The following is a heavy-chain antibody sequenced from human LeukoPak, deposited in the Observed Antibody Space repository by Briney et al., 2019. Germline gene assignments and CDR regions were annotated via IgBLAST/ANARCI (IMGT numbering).Heavy chain of an antibody. D-gene: IGHD5-12*01. V-gene: IGHV4-59*01. CDR1: GGSISSYY. CDR2: IYYSGST. J-gene: IGHJ4*02. Sequence: SETLSLTCTVSGGSISSYYWSWIRQPPGKGLEWIGYIYYSGSTNYNPSLKSRVTISVDTSKNQFSLKLSSVTAADTAVYYCARGGIVATSFFDYWGQGTLVTVSS. CDR3: ARGGIVATSFFDY.